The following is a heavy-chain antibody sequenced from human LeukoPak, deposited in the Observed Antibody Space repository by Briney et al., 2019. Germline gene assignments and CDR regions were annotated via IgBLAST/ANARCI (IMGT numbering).Heavy chain of an antibody. Sequence: SETLSLTCAVYGGSFSGYYWSWIRQPPGKGLEWIGEINHSGSTNYNPSLKSRVTISVDTSKNQFSLKLSSVTAADTAVYYCARGGRWRQVDYWGQGTLVTVSS. CDR3: ARGGRWRQVDY. CDR1: GGSFSGYY. CDR2: INHSGST. D-gene: IGHD1-26*01. V-gene: IGHV4-34*01. J-gene: IGHJ4*02.